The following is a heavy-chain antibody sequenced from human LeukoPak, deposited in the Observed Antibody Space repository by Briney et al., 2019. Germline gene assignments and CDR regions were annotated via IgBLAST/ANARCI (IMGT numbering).Heavy chain of an antibody. CDR3: ARDATRGGKRITIFGVVITDAFDI. V-gene: IGHV3-30*03. CDR1: GFTFSSYS. J-gene: IGHJ3*02. CDR2: ISYDGSHK. Sequence: PGRSLRLSCAASGFTFSSYSMHWVRQAPGKGLQWVALISYDGSHKYYTDSVKGRFTISRDNSKNTLYLQLNSLRAEDTAVYYCARDATRGGKRITIFGVVITDAFDIWGQGTMVTVSP. D-gene: IGHD3-3*01.